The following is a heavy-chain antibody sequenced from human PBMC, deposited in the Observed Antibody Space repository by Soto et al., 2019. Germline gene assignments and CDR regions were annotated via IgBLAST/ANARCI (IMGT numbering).Heavy chain of an antibody. D-gene: IGHD6-19*01. V-gene: IGHV3-64D*08. CDR3: VQQWPHGPYYFDY. Sequence: SSNGGSTYYADSVKGRFTISRDNSKNTLYLQMSSLRAEDTAVYYCVQQWPHGPYYFDYWGQGTLVTVSS. CDR2: SSNGGST. J-gene: IGHJ4*02.